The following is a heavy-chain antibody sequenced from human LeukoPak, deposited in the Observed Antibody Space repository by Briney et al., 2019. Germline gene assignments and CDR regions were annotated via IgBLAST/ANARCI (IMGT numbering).Heavy chain of an antibody. J-gene: IGHJ5*02. CDR2: IYWDDDK. Sequence: SGPTLVNPTQTLTLTGTFSGFSLSTGGVGVGWIRQPPGKALQCLAVIYWDDDKEYSPSLKSRLTITKDTSRSQVVLTMTNMDPVDTGTYYCARRLMVRGVTNYFDPWGQGTLVTVSS. V-gene: IGHV2-5*02. CDR1: GFSLSTGGVG. D-gene: IGHD3-10*01. CDR3: ARRLMVRGVTNYFDP.